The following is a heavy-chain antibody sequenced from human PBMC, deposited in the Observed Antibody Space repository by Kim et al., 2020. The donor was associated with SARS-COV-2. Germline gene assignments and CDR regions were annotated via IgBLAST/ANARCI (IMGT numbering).Heavy chain of an antibody. Sequence: GGSLRLSCAASGFTFSSYGMHWVRQAPGKGLEWVAVIWYDGSNKYYADSVKGRFTISRDNSKNTLYLQMNSLRAEDTAVYYCVSNLGPGGYYYYYGMDVWGQGTTVTVSS. CDR2: IWYDGSNK. V-gene: IGHV3-33*08. CDR3: VSNLGPGGYYYYYGMDV. J-gene: IGHJ6*02. D-gene: IGHD7-27*01. CDR1: GFTFSSYG.